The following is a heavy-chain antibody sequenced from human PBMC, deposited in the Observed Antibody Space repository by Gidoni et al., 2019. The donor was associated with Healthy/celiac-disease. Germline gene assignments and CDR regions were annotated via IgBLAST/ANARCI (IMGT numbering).Heavy chain of an antibody. J-gene: IGHJ4*02. D-gene: IGHD3-10*01. CDR1: GFTFGDSA. CDR3: TGGGIRGVPPGPDY. Sequence: EVQLVESGGGLVQPGRSLRLSGTASGFTFGDSAMSWFRQAPGKGLWWVGFIRSKAYGGTTEYAASVKGRFTISRDDSKSIAYLQMNSLKTEDTAVYYWTGGGIRGVPPGPDYWGQGTLVTVSS. CDR2: IRSKAYGGTT. V-gene: IGHV3-49*03.